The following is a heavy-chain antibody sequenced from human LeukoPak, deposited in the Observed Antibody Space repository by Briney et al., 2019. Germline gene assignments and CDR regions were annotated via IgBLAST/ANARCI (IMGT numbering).Heavy chain of an antibody. CDR2: ISYDGSNK. CDR3: AKDGSSSWYYFDF. J-gene: IGHJ4*02. Sequence: GGSLRLSCAASGFTFSSYGMHWVRQAPGKGLEWVAVISYDGSNKYYADSVKGRFTISRDNSKNTLYLQMNSLRAEDTAVYYCAKDGSSSWYYFDFWGQGTLVTVSS. V-gene: IGHV3-30*18. D-gene: IGHD6-13*01. CDR1: GFTFSSYG.